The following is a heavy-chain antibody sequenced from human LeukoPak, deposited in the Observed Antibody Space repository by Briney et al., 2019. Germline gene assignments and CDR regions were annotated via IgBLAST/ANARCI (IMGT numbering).Heavy chain of an antibody. J-gene: IGHJ3*02. CDR1: GYTCTSYD. Sequence: ASVKVSCKASGYTCTSYDINWVRQATGQGLEWMGWMNPNSGNTGYAQKFQGRVTITRNTSISTAYMELSSLRSEDTAVYYCARAEVYLVSAFDIWGQGTMVTVSS. V-gene: IGHV1-8*03. D-gene: IGHD5/OR15-5a*01. CDR2: MNPNSGNT. CDR3: ARAEVYLVSAFDI.